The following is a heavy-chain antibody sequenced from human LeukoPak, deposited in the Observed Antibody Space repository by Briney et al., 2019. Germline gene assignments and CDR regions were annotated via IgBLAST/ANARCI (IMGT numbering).Heavy chain of an antibody. D-gene: IGHD1-1*01. CDR2: ISTSSSYI. V-gene: IGHV3-21*01. J-gene: IGHJ4*02. CDR3: AREVWNDEGLDS. Sequence: PGGSLRLSCAASGFTFNTYSMNWVRQGPGKGLEWVSSISTSSSYIYYADSVKGRFTISRDNAKNSVYLQMNSLRAEDTAVYYCAREVWNDEGLDSWGQGTLVIVSS. CDR1: GFTFNTYS.